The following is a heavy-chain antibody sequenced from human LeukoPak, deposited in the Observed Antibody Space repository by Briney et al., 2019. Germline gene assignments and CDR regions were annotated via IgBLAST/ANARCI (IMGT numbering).Heavy chain of an antibody. CDR3: ARDVREAWFDP. V-gene: IGHV4-34*01. D-gene: IGHD5-24*01. J-gene: IGHJ5*02. CDR2: INHSGST. CDR1: GGSFSGYY. Sequence: SETLSLTCAVYGGSFSGYYWSWIRQPPGKGLEWIGEINHSGSTNYNPSLKSRVTISVDTSKNQFSLKLSSVTAADTAVYYCARDVREAWFDPWGQGTLVTVSS.